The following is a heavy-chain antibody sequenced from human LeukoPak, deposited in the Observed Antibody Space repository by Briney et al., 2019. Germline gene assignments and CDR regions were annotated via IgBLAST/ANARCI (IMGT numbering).Heavy chain of an antibody. D-gene: IGHD6-19*01. Sequence: SGTLSLTCAVSGGSISSSNWWSWVRQPPGKGLEWIGEIYHSGSTNYNPSLKSRVTISVDKSKNQFSLKLSSVTAADTAVYYCARWRIAVAEGYYGMDVWGQGTTVTVSS. CDR2: IYHSGST. J-gene: IGHJ6*02. CDR1: GGSISSSNW. V-gene: IGHV4-4*02. CDR3: ARWRIAVAEGYYGMDV.